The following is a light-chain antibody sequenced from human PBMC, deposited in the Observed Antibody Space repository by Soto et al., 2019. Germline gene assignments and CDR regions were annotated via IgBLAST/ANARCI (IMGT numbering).Light chain of an antibody. CDR3: QQYNSYS. V-gene: IGKV1-5*01. Sequence: DIQMTQSPSSLSASIGDRVTITCRASQGIGSWLAWYQQKPEKAPKLLIYHASILETAVPSRFSGNGSGTEFTLTISSLQPGDFATYYCQQYNSYSFGQGSRVEIK. J-gene: IGKJ1*01. CDR1: QGIGSW. CDR2: HAS.